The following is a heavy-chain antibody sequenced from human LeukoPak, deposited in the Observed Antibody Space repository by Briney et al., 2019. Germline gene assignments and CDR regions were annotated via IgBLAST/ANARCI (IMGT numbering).Heavy chain of an antibody. V-gene: IGHV4-30-2*01. CDR2: IYHSGST. J-gene: IGHJ4*02. CDR1: GGSISSGGYS. CDR3: ARTPKFPTTVTTYYFDY. D-gene: IGHD4-17*01. Sequence: SETLSLTCAVSGGSISSGGYSWSWIRQPPGKGLEWVGYIYHSGSTYYNPSLKSRVTISVDRSKNQFSLKLSSVTAADTAVYYCARTPKFPTTVTTYYFDYWGQGTLVTVSS.